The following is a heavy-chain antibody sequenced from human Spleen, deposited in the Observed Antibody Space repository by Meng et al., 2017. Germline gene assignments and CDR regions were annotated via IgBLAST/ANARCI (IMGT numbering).Heavy chain of an antibody. Sequence: ASLRLSCSVSGDSIRTYYWNWLRQPAGQRLEWIWRTYVGGSTDYNPSLRSRVTVSVETSKNQISLRLASVTAADTAVYFCARGSAGDYYFDSWGQGTLVTVSS. D-gene: IGHD4-17*01. CDR1: GDSIRTYY. CDR2: TYVGGST. V-gene: IGHV4-4*07. J-gene: IGHJ4*02. CDR3: ARGSAGDYYFDS.